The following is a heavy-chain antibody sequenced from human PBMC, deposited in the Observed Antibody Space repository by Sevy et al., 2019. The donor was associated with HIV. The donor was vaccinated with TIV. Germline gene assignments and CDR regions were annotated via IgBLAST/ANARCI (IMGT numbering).Heavy chain of an antibody. CDR1: GYTFTSYD. CDR2: MNPNSGNT. Sequence: ASVKVSCRASGYTFTSYDINWVRQATGQGLEWMGWMNPNSGNTGYVQKFQGRVTMTRNTSISTAYMELSSLRSEDTAVYYCARFLSTSYYYYYAMDVWGQRTTVTVSS. CDR3: ARFLSTSYYYYYAMDV. V-gene: IGHV1-8*01. J-gene: IGHJ6*02. D-gene: IGHD2-2*01.